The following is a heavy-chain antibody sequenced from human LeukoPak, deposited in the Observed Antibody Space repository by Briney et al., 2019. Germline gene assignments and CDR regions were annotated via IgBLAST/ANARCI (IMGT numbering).Heavy chain of an antibody. CDR1: GFVFSDYS. J-gene: IGHJ4*02. CDR2: ISRDSGTI. CDR3: ASLPGAVAVDY. Sequence: GGSLRLSCTASGFVFSDYSMNWVRQAPGKGLEWLSYISRDSGTIYYADSVKGRFTISRDNARNSPFLQMSRLRAEDTAVYYCASLPGAVAVDYWGQGTLVTVSS. D-gene: IGHD6-19*01. V-gene: IGHV3-48*01.